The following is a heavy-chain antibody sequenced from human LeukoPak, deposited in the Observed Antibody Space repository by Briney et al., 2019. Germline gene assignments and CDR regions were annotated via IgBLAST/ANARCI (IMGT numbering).Heavy chain of an antibody. Sequence: ASVKVSCKPSGYTFTNYYVQWVRQAPGQGLEWMGYIIPDSGGADYDQRFQGRVTMTRDKCISTVYMELSSLRSDDTAVYYCSTEDKYCSGANCGKYWGQGTLVTVSS. CDR2: IIPDSGGA. D-gene: IGHD2-15*01. J-gene: IGHJ4*02. CDR1: GYTFTNYY. V-gene: IGHV1-2*02. CDR3: STEDKYCSGANCGKY.